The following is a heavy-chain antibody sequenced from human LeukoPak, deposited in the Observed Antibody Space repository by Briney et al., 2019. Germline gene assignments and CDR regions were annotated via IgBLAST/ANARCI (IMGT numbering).Heavy chain of an antibody. Sequence: ASVKVSCKASGGTFSSYAISWVRQAPGQGLEWMGRIIPILGIANYAQKFQGRVTITADKSTSTAYMELSSLRSEDTAVYYCARVWQEGWFGESDTYNWFDPWGQGTLVTVSS. CDR3: ARVWQEGWFGESDTYNWFDP. CDR1: GGTFSSYA. D-gene: IGHD3-10*01. J-gene: IGHJ5*02. CDR2: IIPILGIA. V-gene: IGHV1-69*04.